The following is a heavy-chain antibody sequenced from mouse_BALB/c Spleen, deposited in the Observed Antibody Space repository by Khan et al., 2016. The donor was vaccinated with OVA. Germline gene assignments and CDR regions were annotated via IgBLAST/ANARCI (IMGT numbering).Heavy chain of an antibody. CDR2: IDPANGNT. CDR1: GFNIKDTY. J-gene: IGHJ2*01. Sequence: IQLVQSGAELVKPGASVKLSCTASGFNIKDTYMHWVKQRPEQGLEWIGRIDPANGNTKYDPKFQGKATITADTSSNTAYLQLSSLTSEDTAVYYCARGTARATGDYWGQGTTLTVSS. D-gene: IGHD3-2*01. CDR3: ARGTARATGDY. V-gene: IGHV14-3*02.